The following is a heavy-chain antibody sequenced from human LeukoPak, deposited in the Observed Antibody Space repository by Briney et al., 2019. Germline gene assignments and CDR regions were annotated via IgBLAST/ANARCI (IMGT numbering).Heavy chain of an antibody. CDR1: GFTVSSNY. J-gene: IGHJ3*02. D-gene: IGHD2-2*01. Sequence: GGSLRLFCAASGFTVSSNYMSWVRQAPGKGLEWVSVIYSGGSTYYADSVKGRFTISRDNSKNTLYLQMNSLRAEDTAVYYCAREGCSSTSCYDLVAFDIWGQGTMVTVSS. CDR2: IYSGGST. CDR3: AREGCSSTSCYDLVAFDI. V-gene: IGHV3-66*02.